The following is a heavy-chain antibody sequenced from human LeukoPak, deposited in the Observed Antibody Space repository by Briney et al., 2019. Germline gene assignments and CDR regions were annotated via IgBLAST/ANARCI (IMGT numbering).Heavy chain of an antibody. CDR1: GFTFSSYW. J-gene: IGHJ4*02. CDR3: ARDKCIGIAGVTWCYYDY. D-gene: IGHD3-3*02. V-gene: IGHV3-74*01. CDR2: INTDGSST. Sequence: PGGSLRLSCAASGFTFSSYWMHWVRQAPGKGLVWVSRINTDGSSTSYADSVKGRFTISRDNAKSSVYLQTNSLRVEDTAVYYCARDKCIGIAGVTWCYYDYWGQGTLVTVSS.